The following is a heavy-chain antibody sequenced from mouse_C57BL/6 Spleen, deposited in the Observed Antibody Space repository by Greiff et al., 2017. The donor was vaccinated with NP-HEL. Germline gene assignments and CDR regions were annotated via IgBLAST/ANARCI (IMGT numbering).Heavy chain of an antibody. V-gene: IGHV5-12*01. CDR1: GFTFSDYY. CDR3: ARQGLTGAWFAY. D-gene: IGHD4-1*01. J-gene: IGHJ3*01. CDR2: ISNGGGST. Sequence: EVQVVESGGGLVQPGGSLKLSCAASGFTFSDYYMYWVRQTPEKRLEWVAYISNGGGSTYYPDTVKGRFTISRDNAKNTLYLQMSRLKSEDTAMYYCARQGLTGAWFAYWGQGTLVTVSA.